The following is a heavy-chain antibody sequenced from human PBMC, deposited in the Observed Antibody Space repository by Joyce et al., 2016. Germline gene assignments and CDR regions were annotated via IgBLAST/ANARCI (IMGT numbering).Heavy chain of an antibody. CDR3: TRSMNWNYPFDY. CDR1: GFSLTDYG. Sequence: QVQLGESGGGVVQPGRSLRLSCATSGFSLTDYGVHWVGRAPGKGLEWWAVLWYGGSNKYYGDSVQGRFTVSRDNSRNTVYLQMNSLRVEDTAVYYCTRSMNWNYPFDYWGQGARVTVSS. V-gene: IGHV3-33*01. D-gene: IGHD1-7*01. CDR2: LWYGGSNK. J-gene: IGHJ4*02.